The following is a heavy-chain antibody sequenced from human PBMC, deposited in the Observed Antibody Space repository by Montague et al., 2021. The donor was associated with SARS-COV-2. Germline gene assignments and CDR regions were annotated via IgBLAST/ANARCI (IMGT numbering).Heavy chain of an antibody. D-gene: IGHD3-16*01. Sequence: SETLSLTCAVYGGSFSGYYWSWIRQPLGKGLEWIGEINHSGSTKYNPSLKSRVSMSVNKSWNQFSLRLNSVTAADTAIYYCARRGSGTSDLAYWGQGTLVTVSS. CDR1: GGSFSGYY. CDR3: ARRGSGTSDLAY. J-gene: IGHJ4*02. V-gene: IGHV4-34*01. CDR2: INHSGST.